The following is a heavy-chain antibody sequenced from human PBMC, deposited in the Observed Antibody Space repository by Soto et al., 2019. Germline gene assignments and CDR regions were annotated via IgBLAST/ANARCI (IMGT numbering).Heavy chain of an antibody. CDR1: GGSISSYF. V-gene: IGHV4-59*01. D-gene: IGHD3-10*01. CDR3: AGGETNAELFDV. CDR2: ISYSGST. J-gene: IGHJ3*01. Sequence: SETLSLSCTISGGSISSYFWSWIRQPPGKGLEWIAYISYSGSTNYNPSLKSRVIISVDTSNNQFSLKLSSVTAADTAVYYCAGGETNAELFDVWGQGTMVTVSS.